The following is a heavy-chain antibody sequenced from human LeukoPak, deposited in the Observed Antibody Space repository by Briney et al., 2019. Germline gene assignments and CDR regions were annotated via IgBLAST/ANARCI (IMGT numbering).Heavy chain of an antibody. J-gene: IGHJ6*03. CDR1: GGTFSSYA. V-gene: IGHV1-69*05. D-gene: IGHD6-6*01. CDR3: ARDRGEIIAAHYYYYYMDV. Sequence: SVKVSCKASGGTFSSYAISWVRQAPGQGLEWMGGIIPIFGTANYAQKFQGRVTITTDESTSTAYMELSSLRSEDTAVYYCARDRGEIIAAHYYYYYMDVWGKGTTITVSS. CDR2: IIPIFGTA.